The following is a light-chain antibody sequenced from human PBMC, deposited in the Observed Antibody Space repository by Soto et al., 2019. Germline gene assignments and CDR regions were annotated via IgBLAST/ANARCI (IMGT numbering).Light chain of an antibody. V-gene: IGLV8-61*01. Sequence: QTVVTQEPAFSVSPGRTVTLTCGLTSGSVSTSNYPSWYQQTPGQAPRTLIYNTNTRSSGVPDRFSGSILGNKAALTITGAQADDECDYYCVLYMSSGAWVFGGGTKLTVL. J-gene: IGLJ3*02. CDR1: SGSVSTSNY. CDR3: VLYMSSGAWV. CDR2: NTN.